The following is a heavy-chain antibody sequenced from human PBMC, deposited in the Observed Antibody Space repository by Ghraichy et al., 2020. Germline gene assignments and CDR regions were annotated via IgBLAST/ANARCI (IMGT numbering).Heavy chain of an antibody. CDR1: GYTFTGYY. J-gene: IGHJ6*02. CDR2: INPNSGGT. Sequence: ASVKVSCKASGYTFTGYYMHWVRQAPGQGLEWMGWINPNSGGTNYAQKFQGRVTMTRDTSISTAYMELSRLRSDDTAVYYCAREWDSSGYGMDVWGQGTTVTVSS. D-gene: IGHD1-26*01. CDR3: AREWDSSGYGMDV. V-gene: IGHV1-2*02.